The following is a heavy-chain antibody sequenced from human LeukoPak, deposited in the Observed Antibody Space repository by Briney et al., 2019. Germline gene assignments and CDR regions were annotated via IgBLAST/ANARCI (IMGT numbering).Heavy chain of an antibody. V-gene: IGHV7-4-1*02. CDR2: IRTSTGSP. J-gene: IGHJ3*02. CDR1: GYTFTSYG. Sequence: ASVKVSCKASGYTFTSYGISWVRQAPGQGLEYMGWIRTSTGSPTYAQGFTGRFVFSLDTSVNTAYLQTSSLKAEDTAVYYCARDLDSAAFDIWGQGTMVTVSS. D-gene: IGHD2-15*01. CDR3: ARDLDSAAFDI.